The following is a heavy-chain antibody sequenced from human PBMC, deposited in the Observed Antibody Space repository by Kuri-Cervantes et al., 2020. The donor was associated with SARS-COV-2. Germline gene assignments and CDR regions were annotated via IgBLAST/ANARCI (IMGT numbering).Heavy chain of an antibody. Sequence: GGSLRLSCAASGFTFSSYAMSWVRQAPGKGLEWVSAISGSGGSTYYADSVKGRFTISRDNSKNTLYLQMNSLRAEDTAVYYCAKPLDRITMVRGVVFDYWGQGTLVTVSS. CDR2: ISGSGGST. CDR1: GFTFSSYA. J-gene: IGHJ4*02. CDR3: AKPLDRITMVRGVVFDY. D-gene: IGHD3-10*01. V-gene: IGHV3-23*01.